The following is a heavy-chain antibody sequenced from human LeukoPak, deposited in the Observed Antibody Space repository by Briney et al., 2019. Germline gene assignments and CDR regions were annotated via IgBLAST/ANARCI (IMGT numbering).Heavy chain of an antibody. CDR1: GVSMSANY. V-gene: IGHV4-59*01. CDR2: ISYSGYT. CDR3: ARGRNDHGGLFFDP. J-gene: IGHJ5*02. D-gene: IGHD4-23*01. Sequence: SETLSLTCNVSGVSMSANYWTWIRQAPGKGLEWIGFISYSGYTSYNPSLRSRVALSIDTAKNKFSLRPSSLTAADTAMYYCARGRNDHGGLFFDPWAQGTQVTVSS.